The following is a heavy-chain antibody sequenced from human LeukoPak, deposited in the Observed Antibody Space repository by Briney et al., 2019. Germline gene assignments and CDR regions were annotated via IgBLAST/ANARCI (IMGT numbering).Heavy chain of an antibody. V-gene: IGHV1-2*02. Sequence: ASVKVSCKASGYTFTGYYMHWVRQAPGQGLEWMGWINPNSGGTNYAQKFQGRVTMTRDTSISTAYMELSRLRSDDTAVYYCARPSIAARRNYYYYYMDVWGKGTTVTVSS. CDR2: INPNSGGT. J-gene: IGHJ6*03. CDR1: GYTFTGYY. D-gene: IGHD6-6*01. CDR3: ARPSIAARRNYYYYYMDV.